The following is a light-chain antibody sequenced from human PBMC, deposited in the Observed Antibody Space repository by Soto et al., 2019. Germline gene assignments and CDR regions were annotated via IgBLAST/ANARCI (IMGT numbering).Light chain of an antibody. Sequence: QSVLTQPASGSGSAGQSITISCTGTSSDVGGYNYVSWYQQHPGKAPKLMIYDVSNRPSGVSNRFSGSKSGNTASLTISGLQAEDEADYYCSSYTSSSTLDVFGTGTKVTVL. CDR3: SSYTSSSTLDV. CDR2: DVS. V-gene: IGLV2-14*01. CDR1: SSDVGGYNY. J-gene: IGLJ1*01.